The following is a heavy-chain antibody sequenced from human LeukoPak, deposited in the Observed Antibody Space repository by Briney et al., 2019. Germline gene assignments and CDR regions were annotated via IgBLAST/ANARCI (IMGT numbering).Heavy chain of an antibody. CDR3: ATLRLSDHFDY. CDR1: GFTFSSYA. V-gene: IGHV3-23*05. D-gene: IGHD2-15*01. J-gene: IGHJ4*02. Sequence: GGSLRLSCAASGFTFSSYAMNWVRLSAGRGLEWASAITDNGNTTYYADSVQGRFTISRDNSKSALYLQMNSLGVEDTAVYYCATLRLSDHFDYWGLGTLVTVSS. CDR2: ITDNGNTT.